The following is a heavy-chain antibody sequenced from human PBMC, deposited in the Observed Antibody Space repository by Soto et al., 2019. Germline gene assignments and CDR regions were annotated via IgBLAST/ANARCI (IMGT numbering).Heavy chain of an antibody. Sequence: PGGSHRLSSTSSGFNFSSHGMHWVRQATGKGLEWVAVISYDGSNKYYADSVKGRFTISRDNSKNTLYLQMNSLRAEDTAVYYCTKDRINRLELGVDYWGQGTLVTVSS. CDR1: GFNFSSHG. CDR2: ISYDGSNK. CDR3: TKDRINRLELGVDY. D-gene: IGHD1-26*01. J-gene: IGHJ4*02. V-gene: IGHV3-30*18.